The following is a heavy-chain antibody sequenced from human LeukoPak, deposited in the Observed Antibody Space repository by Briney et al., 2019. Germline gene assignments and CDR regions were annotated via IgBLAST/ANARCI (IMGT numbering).Heavy chain of an antibody. CDR1: GFTFRSFA. J-gene: IGHJ3*01. CDR2: INDNGAGT. Sequence: GGSLRLSCAASGFTFRSFAMSWVRQAPGKGLKWVSTINDNGAGTYYADSVNGRFTVSRDNSYNTVSLQMNSLSAEDTAVYYCARDGYDSANGIDVWGQGTMVTVSS. D-gene: IGHD5-12*01. CDR3: ARDGYDSANGIDV. V-gene: IGHV3-23*01.